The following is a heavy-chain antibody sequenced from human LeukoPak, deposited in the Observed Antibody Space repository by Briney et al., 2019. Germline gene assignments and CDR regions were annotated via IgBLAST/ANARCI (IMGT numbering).Heavy chain of an antibody. V-gene: IGHV4-39*01. CDR3: ARHARSNSWYRWVWFDP. CDR1: GGSISSSSYY. J-gene: IGHJ5*02. D-gene: IGHD6-13*01. Sequence: SETLSLTCTVSGGSISSSSYYWGWIRQPPGKGLEWIGSIYYSGSTYYNPSLKSRVTISVDTSKNQFSLKPSSVTAADTAVYYCARHARSNSWYRWVWFDPWGQGTLVTVSS. CDR2: IYYSGST.